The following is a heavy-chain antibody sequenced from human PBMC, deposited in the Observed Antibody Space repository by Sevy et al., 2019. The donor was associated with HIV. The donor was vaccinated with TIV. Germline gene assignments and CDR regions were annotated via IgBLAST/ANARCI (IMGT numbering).Heavy chain of an antibody. Sequence: GGSLRLSCAASGFTFSSYWMSWVRQAPGKGLEWVANIKQDGSEKYYVDSVKGRFTISRDNVKNSLYLQMNSLRAEDTAVYDCARGGIQLWADYYGMDVWGKGSTVTVSS. CDR2: IKQDGSEK. CDR3: ARGGIQLWADYYGMDV. CDR1: GFTFSSYW. J-gene: IGHJ6*04. D-gene: IGHD5-18*01. V-gene: IGHV3-7*01.